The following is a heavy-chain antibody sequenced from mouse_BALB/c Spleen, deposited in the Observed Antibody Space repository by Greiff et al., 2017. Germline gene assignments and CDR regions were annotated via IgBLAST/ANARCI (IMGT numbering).Heavy chain of an antibody. D-gene: IGHD1-1*01. CDR2: IWAGGST. CDR1: GFSLTSYG. V-gene: IGHV2-9*02. J-gene: IGHJ2*01. Sequence: QVQLKESGPGLVAPSQSLSITCTVSGFSLTSYGVHWVRQPPGKGLEWLGVIWAGGSTNYNSALMSRLSISKDNSKSQVFLKMNSLQTDDTAMYYCAREEDYYGSRNYFDYWGQGTTLTVSS. CDR3: AREEDYYGSRNYFDY.